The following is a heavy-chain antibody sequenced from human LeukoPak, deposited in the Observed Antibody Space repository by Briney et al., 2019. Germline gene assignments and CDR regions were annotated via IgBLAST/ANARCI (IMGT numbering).Heavy chain of an antibody. CDR2: INPNSGGT. D-gene: IGHD2/OR15-2a*01. Sequence: ASVPDSRKGSGYTFTGYYLHWVRQAPGQGLEYMGWINPNSGGTKYAENFQGRVTMTRDTSISTAFMELSRLRSDDTAVYYCARGGGYSFSFFDPWGQGTMVTVSS. J-gene: IGHJ5*02. V-gene: IGHV1-2*02. CDR3: ARGGGYSFSFFDP. CDR1: GYTFTGYY.